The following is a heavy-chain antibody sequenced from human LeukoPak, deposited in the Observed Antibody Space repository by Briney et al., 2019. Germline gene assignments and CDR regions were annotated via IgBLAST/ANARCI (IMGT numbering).Heavy chain of an antibody. D-gene: IGHD1-26*01. J-gene: IGHJ3*02. CDR2: IRSKANSYAT. CDR3: AKDNRIVGATPDAFDI. V-gene: IGHV3-73*01. Sequence: GGSLRLSCAASGFTFSGSAMHWVRQASGKGLEWVGRIRSKANSYATAYAASVTGRFTISRDNSKNTLYLQMNGLRAEDTAVYYCAKDNRIVGATPDAFDIWGQGTMVTVSS. CDR1: GFTFSGSA.